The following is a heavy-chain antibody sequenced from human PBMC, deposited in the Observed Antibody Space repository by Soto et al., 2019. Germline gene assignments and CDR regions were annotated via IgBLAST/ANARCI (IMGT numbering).Heavy chain of an antibody. CDR1: GFTFSSYS. Sequence: EVQLVESGGGLVQPGGSLRLSCAASGFTFSSYSMIWVRQAPGKGLECISYIDSGGSTIYQADSVKGRFTISRDNAKNSLYPQMNSLRAEDTALYYCARRTSGWYSDYWGLGTLVTVSS. V-gene: IGHV3-48*01. J-gene: IGHJ4*02. D-gene: IGHD6-19*01. CDR3: ARRTSGWYSDY. CDR2: IDSGGSTI.